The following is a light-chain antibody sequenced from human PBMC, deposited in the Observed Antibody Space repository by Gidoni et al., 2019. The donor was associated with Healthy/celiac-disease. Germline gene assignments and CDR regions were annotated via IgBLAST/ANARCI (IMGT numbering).Light chain of an antibody. CDR2: AAS. J-gene: IGKJ5*01. CDR3: QQANSFSSIT. Sequence: DIQMTQSPSSVSASVGDRVTITCRASQGISSWLAWSQQKPGKAPKLLIYAASSLQSGVPSRFSGSGSGTDFTLTISSLQPEDFATYYCQQANSFSSITFXXXTRLEIK. CDR1: QGISSW. V-gene: IGKV1D-12*01.